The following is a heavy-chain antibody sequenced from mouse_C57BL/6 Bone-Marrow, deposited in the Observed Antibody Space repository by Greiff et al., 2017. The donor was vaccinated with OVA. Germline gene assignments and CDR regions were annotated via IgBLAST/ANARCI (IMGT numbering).Heavy chain of an antibody. J-gene: IGHJ4*01. CDR2: ISDGGSYT. CDR3: ARSYYAMDY. V-gene: IGHV5-4*03. Sequence: EVMLVESGGGLVKPGGSLKLSCAASGFTFSSYAMSWVRQTPEKRLEWVATISDGGSYTYYPDNVQGRFTISRDNAKNNLYLQMSHLKSEDTAMYYCARSYYAMDYWGQGTSVTVSS. CDR1: GFTFSSYA.